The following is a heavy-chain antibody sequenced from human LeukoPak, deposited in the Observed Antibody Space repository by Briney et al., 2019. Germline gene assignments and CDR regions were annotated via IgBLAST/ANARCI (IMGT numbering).Heavy chain of an antibody. J-gene: IGHJ6*03. CDR1: GGSISSYY. CDR3: ARDGDRGIAAAGKPYYYYMDV. Sequence: PSETLSLTCTVSGGSISSYYWSWIRQPPGKGLEWIGYIYYSGSTNYNPSLKSRVTISVDTSKNQFSLKLSSVTAADTAVYYCARDGDRGIAAAGKPYYYYMDVWGKGTTVTVSS. CDR2: IYYSGST. D-gene: IGHD6-13*01. V-gene: IGHV4-59*01.